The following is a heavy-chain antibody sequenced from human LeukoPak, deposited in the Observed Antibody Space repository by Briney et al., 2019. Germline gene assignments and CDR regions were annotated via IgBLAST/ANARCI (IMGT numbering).Heavy chain of an antibody. V-gene: IGHV3-23*01. J-gene: IGHJ6*02. CDR1: GFTLSTYA. CDR3: AKDNLGSAYYYGLDV. Sequence: PGGSLRLSCAATGFTLSTYAMNWVRQAPGKGLEWVPAISGGDDSTYYADSVKGRFTISRDSSKNTLYLQMNTLRAEDTALYYCAKDNLGSAYYYGLDVWGQGTTVTVSS. D-gene: IGHD2-15*01. CDR2: ISGGDDST.